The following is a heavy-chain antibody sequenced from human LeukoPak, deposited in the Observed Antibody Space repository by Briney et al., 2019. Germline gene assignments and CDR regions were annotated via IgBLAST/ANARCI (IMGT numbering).Heavy chain of an antibody. D-gene: IGHD1-20*01. CDR1: GYTFIDYC. CDR2: INPNSGGT. V-gene: IGHV1-2*06. Sequence: ASVKVSCKAPGYTFIDYCIHWVRQAPGQGLEWMGRINPNSGGTNYAQKFQGRVTMTSDTSISTAYMELSRLRSDDTAVYYCASEYNWNDPAYYYYMDVWGKGTTVTVSS. J-gene: IGHJ6*03. CDR3: ASEYNWNDPAYYYYMDV.